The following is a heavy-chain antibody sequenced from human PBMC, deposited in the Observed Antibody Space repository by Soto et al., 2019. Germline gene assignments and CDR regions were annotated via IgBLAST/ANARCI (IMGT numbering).Heavy chain of an antibody. CDR1: GFTFSSYG. D-gene: IGHD3-16*01. Sequence: QVQLVESGGGVVQPGRSLRLSCAASGFTFSSYGMHWVRQAPGKGLEWGAVISYDGSNKYYADSVKGRFTISRDNSKNTLYLQMNSLRAEDTAVYYCAKEGGLDPEYYFDYWGQGTLVTVSS. CDR3: AKEGGLDPEYYFDY. J-gene: IGHJ4*02. CDR2: ISYDGSNK. V-gene: IGHV3-30*18.